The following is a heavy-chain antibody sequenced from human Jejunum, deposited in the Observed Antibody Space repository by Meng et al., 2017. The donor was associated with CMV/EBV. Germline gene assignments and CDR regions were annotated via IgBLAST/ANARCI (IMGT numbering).Heavy chain of an antibody. Sequence: SLRTYWWRWIRQSPGKGLEWIGYIHHSGTTNHNPSLRSRVIMSVDTSNNQFSLKLTSVTAADTAVYYCARDSYHYGSSTYNWFDPWGQGIRVTVSS. CDR3: ARDSYHYGSSTYNWFDP. CDR2: IHHSGTT. D-gene: IGHD3-10*01. CDR1: SLRTYW. J-gene: IGHJ5*02. V-gene: IGHV4-59*01.